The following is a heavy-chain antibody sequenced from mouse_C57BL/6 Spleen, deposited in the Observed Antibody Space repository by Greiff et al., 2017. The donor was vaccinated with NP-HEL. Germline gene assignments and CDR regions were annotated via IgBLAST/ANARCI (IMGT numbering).Heavy chain of an antibody. D-gene: IGHD2-4*01. Sequence: EVQLQQSGAELVRPGASVKLSCTASGFNIKDYYMHWVKQRPEQGLEWIGRIDPEDGDTEYAPKFPGKATMTADTSSNTAYMQLSSLTSEDTAVYYCTTESDYPAWFAYWGQGTLVTVSA. J-gene: IGHJ3*01. CDR2: IDPEDGDT. V-gene: IGHV14-1*01. CDR3: TTESDYPAWFAY. CDR1: GFNIKDYY.